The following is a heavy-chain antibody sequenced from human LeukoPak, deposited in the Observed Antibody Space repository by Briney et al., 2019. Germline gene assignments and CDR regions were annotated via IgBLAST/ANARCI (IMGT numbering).Heavy chain of an antibody. CDR2: INHSGST. CDR3: ASLAAAGTSDYYYYYMDV. J-gene: IGHJ6*03. Sequence: SETLSLTCAVYGGSFSGYYWSWIRQPPGKGLEWIGEINHSGSTNYNPSLKSRVTISVDTSKNQFSLKLSSVTAADTAVYYCASLAAAGTSDYYYYYMDVWGKGTTVTISS. V-gene: IGHV4-34*01. D-gene: IGHD6-13*01. CDR1: GGSFSGYY.